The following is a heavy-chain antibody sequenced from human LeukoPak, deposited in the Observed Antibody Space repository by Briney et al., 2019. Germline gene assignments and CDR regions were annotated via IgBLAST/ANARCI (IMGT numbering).Heavy chain of an antibody. D-gene: IGHD3-10*01. V-gene: IGHV3-53*04. CDR3: ARDYAGSMVRGVIRAGMDV. J-gene: IGHJ6*02. CDR2: IYSGGST. Sequence: GGSLSLSCAASGFTVSSNYMSWVRQAPGKGLEWVSVIYSGGSTYYADSVKGRFTISRHNSKNTLYLQMNSLRAEDTAVYYCARDYAGSMVRGVIRAGMDVWGQGTTVTVSS. CDR1: GFTVSSNY.